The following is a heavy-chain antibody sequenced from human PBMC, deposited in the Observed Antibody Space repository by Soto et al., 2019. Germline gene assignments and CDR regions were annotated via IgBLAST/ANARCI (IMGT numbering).Heavy chain of an antibody. D-gene: IGHD3-22*01. CDR2: IYYTGNN. CDR3: AREPKQNYDSSPWNGGFDS. Sequence: PSETLSLTCTVSGDSISSPHYYWTWISQPPGKGLEWVGHIYYTGNNFYNPALKSRVAMSVDPSTNQFSLKLASVTDADTAVYFCAREPKQNYDSSPWNGGFDSWGPGTLVTVSS. V-gene: IGHV4-30-4*01. CDR1: GDSISSPHYY. J-gene: IGHJ4*02.